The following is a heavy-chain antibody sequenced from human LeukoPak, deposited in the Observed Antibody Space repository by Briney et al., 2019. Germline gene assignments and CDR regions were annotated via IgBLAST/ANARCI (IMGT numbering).Heavy chain of an antibody. Sequence: PGGSLRLSCAASGFTFSSYAMSWVRQAPGKGLEWVSGISGSGGSTHYADSVKGRFTISRDNSKNTLYLQMNSLRAEDTAVYYCAKDRGRTWVQVANWGQGTLVTVSS. CDR3: AKDRGRTWVQVAN. CDR2: ISGSGGST. V-gene: IGHV3-23*01. D-gene: IGHD2-15*01. CDR1: GFTFSSYA. J-gene: IGHJ4*02.